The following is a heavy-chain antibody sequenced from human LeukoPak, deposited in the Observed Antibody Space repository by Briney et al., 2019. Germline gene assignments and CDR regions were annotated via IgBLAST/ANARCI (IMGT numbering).Heavy chain of an antibody. J-gene: IGHJ4*02. V-gene: IGHV4-38-2*02. CDR3: ARSYRYSYGFFDY. CDR2: IYHSGST. CDR1: GYSISSGYY. Sequence: KPSETLSLTCTVSGYSISSGYYWGWIRQPPGKGLEWIGSIYHSGSTYYNPSLKSRVTISVDTSKNQFSLKLSSVTAADTAVYYCARSYRYSYGFFDYWGQGTLVTVSS. D-gene: IGHD5-18*01.